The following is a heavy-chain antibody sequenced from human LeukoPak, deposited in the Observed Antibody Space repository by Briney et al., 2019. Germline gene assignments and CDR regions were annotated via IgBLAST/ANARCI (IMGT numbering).Heavy chain of an antibody. CDR1: GYTFIAYF. J-gene: IGHJ4*02. CDR3: ARDMSKAVAGNDY. D-gene: IGHD6-19*01. Sequence: ASVKVSCKASGYTFIAYFMHWVRQAPGQGLEWMGRISPERGGTNYAQRFQGRVTMTRDTSTNTVYMELSGLTSDDTAIYYCARDMSKAVAGNDYWGQGTLVTVSS. V-gene: IGHV1-2*06. CDR2: ISPERGGT.